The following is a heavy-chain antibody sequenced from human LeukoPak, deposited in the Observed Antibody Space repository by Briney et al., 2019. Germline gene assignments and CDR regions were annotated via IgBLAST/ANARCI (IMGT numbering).Heavy chain of an antibody. CDR2: LSYGGTNK. J-gene: IGHJ3*01. V-gene: IGHV3-30-3*01. CDR3: ARDRSGYANDAFDF. CDR1: GFTFSSYA. D-gene: IGHD3-3*01. Sequence: GGSLRLSCEASGFTFSSYAMHWVRQAPGKGLEWVAVLSYGGTNKYYADSVKGRFTISRDNSKNTMFLQMNSLRAEDTAVYYCARDRSGYANDAFDFWGQGTMVTVSS.